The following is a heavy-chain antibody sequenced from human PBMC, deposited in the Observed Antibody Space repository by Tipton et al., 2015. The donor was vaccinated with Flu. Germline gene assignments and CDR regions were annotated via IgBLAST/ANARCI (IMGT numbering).Heavy chain of an antibody. V-gene: IGHV4-39*01. J-gene: IGHJ4*02. Sequence: TLSLTCTVSSGSIRSTNYFCAWIRQPPGKRLELIGSIYPSGTTYYNPSLKSRVTISVDTSKSQFSLKLGSVTAADTAVYYCARLSYYDVDLRNFYFDYWGLGALVTVSS. CDR2: IYPSGTT. D-gene: IGHD3-10*02. CDR1: SGSIRSTNYF. CDR3: ARLSYYDVDLRNFYFDY.